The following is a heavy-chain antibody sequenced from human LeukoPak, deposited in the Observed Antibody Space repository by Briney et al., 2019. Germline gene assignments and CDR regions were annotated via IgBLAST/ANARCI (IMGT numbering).Heavy chain of an antibody. CDR2: INTDSSDI. Sequence: GGSLRPSCAASGFPFSRYSMKWVRQAPGRGPGWVSYINTDSSDIHYADSVKGRFTISRDNARNTLYLQLSSLRAEDSAVYYCARDTFQPGLIDSWGQGTLVTVSS. CDR3: ARDTFQPGLIDS. CDR1: GFPFSRYS. J-gene: IGHJ4*02. V-gene: IGHV3-21*05. D-gene: IGHD2-2*01.